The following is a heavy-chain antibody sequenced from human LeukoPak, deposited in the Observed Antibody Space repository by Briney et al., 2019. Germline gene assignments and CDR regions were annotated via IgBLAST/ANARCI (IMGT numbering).Heavy chain of an antibody. Sequence: ASVKVSCKASGYTFTSYDINWVRQATGQGLEWMGWMNPNSGNTGYAQKFQGRVTMTRNTSISTAYMELSSLRSEDTAVYYCARAGIAAAGTNYWGEGTLVTVSS. D-gene: IGHD6-13*01. CDR2: MNPNSGNT. V-gene: IGHV1-8*01. J-gene: IGHJ4*02. CDR3: ARAGIAAAGTNY. CDR1: GYTFTSYD.